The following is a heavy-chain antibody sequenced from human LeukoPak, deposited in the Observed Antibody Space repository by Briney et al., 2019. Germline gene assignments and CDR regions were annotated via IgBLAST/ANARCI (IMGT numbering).Heavy chain of an antibody. Sequence: GGSLRLSCAASGFTFSSYWMSWVRQAPGKGLEWVSIISRTSETIFYADSVKGRFTISRDNAKNSLYLQMNGLRVEDTAAYYCARGATDITRWFDPWGQGTLVTVSS. CDR2: ISRTSETI. CDR1: GFTFSSYW. J-gene: IGHJ5*02. CDR3: ARGATDITRWFDP. D-gene: IGHD3-3*01. V-gene: IGHV3-21*01.